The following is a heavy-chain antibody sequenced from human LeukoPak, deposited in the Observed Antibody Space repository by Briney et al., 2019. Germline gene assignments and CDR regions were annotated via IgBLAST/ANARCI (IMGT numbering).Heavy chain of an antibody. J-gene: IGHJ4*02. D-gene: IGHD2-2*01. CDR3: ARTAPFGSTSCFDY. CDR1: GGSISSDY. V-gene: IGHV4-59*08. Sequence: SETLSLTCTVSGGSISSDYWSWIRQPPGKGLEWIGYIYYSGSTNYNPSLKSRVTISVDTSKNQFSLKLSSVTAADTAVYYCARTAPFGSTSCFDYWGQGTLVTVSS. CDR2: IYYSGST.